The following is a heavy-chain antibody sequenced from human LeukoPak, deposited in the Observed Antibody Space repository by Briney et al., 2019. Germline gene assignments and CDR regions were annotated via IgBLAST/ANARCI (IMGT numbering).Heavy chain of an antibody. CDR2: IYYSGST. CDR1: GGSISSYY. V-gene: IGHV4-59*01. CDR3: AGVETYYDFWSGYPTITPLDY. Sequence: SETLSLTCAVSGGSISSYYWSWIRQPPGKGLEWIGYIYYSGSTNYNPSLKSRVTISVDTSKNQFSLKLSSVTAADTAVYYCAGVETYYDFWSGYPTITPLDYWGQGTLVTVSS. J-gene: IGHJ4*02. D-gene: IGHD3-3*01.